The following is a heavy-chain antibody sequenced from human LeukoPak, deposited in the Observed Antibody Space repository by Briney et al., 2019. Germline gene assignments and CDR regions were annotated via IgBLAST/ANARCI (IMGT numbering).Heavy chain of an antibody. CDR2: ISSSGSTI. D-gene: IGHD3-16*01. Sequence: GGSLRLSCAASGFTFSDYYMSWIRQAPGKGLEWVSYISSSGSTIYYADSVKGRFTISRDNAKNSLYLQMNSLRAEDTAVYYCARLLSYGYYNGMDVWGQGTTVTVSS. CDR1: GFTFSDYY. J-gene: IGHJ6*02. CDR3: ARLLSYGYYNGMDV. V-gene: IGHV3-11*04.